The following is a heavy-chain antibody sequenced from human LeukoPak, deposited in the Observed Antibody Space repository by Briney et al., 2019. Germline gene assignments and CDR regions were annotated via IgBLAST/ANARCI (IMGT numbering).Heavy chain of an antibody. CDR1: GGSISSSSYY. Sequence: SETLSLTCTVAGGSISSSSYYWGWLRQPPGKGLEWIGSIYYSGSTNYNPSLKSRVTISVDTSKNQFSLKLSSVTAADTAVYYCARSYSSGRFDYWGQGTLVTVSS. CDR2: IYYSGST. J-gene: IGHJ4*02. D-gene: IGHD6-19*01. V-gene: IGHV4-39*07. CDR3: ARSYSSGRFDY.